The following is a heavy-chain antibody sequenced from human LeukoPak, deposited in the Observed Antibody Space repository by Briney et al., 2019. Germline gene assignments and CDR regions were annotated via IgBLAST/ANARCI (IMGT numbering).Heavy chain of an antibody. CDR3: AKQYYYGSGTLRGMYV. J-gene: IGHJ6*01. V-gene: IGHV3-23*01. Sequence: GGSLRLSCAASGFTLSSDDIRWVRQAPGTGLESVTDISTSGASTYHANSVNARFAISKDKSKYTVYRQMNSLRAEDTGGYYCAKQYYYGSGTLRGMYVWGQGTTLTVSS. CDR2: ISTSGAST. D-gene: IGHD3-10*01. CDR1: GFTLSSDD.